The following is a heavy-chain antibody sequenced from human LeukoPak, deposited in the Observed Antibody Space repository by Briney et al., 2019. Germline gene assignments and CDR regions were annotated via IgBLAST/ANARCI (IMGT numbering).Heavy chain of an antibody. CDR1: GFTFSTYS. CDR2: ISSGGSTK. CDR3: ARDYYDSSGFYGLDY. D-gene: IGHD3-22*01. Sequence: GGSLRLSCAASGFTFSTYSMNWVRQAPGKGLEWVSYISSGGSTKYYSDSVKGRFTISRDNAKNSLHLQVNSLRDEDTAVYYCARDYYDSSGFYGLDYWGQGTLVTVSS. V-gene: IGHV3-48*02. J-gene: IGHJ4*02.